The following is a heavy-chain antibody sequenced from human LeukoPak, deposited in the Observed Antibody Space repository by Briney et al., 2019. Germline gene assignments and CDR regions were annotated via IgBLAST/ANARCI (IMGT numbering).Heavy chain of an antibody. Sequence: PGGSLRLSCAASGFTSSSYNMNWVRQAPGKGLEWVSSISSSSSYIYYADSVRGRFTISRDNAKNSLYLQMNSLRAEDTAVYYCARGRDGSQSPIDDWGQGTLVTVSS. CDR1: GFTSSSYN. CDR3: ARGRDGSQSPIDD. V-gene: IGHV3-21*01. D-gene: IGHD5-24*01. CDR2: ISSSSSYI. J-gene: IGHJ4*02.